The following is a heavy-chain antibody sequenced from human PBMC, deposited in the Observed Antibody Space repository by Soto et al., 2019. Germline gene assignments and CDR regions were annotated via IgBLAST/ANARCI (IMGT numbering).Heavy chain of an antibody. CDR1: GFSLSASGVG. Sequence: SGPTLVNPTQTLTLTCTFSGFSLSASGVGVGWIRQPPGKALEWLALIYWNDDKRYSPSLKSRLTITKDTSKNQVVLTMTNMDPVDTATYYCAHQYSGYDSDYYYGMDVWGQGTTVTVSS. D-gene: IGHD5-12*01. V-gene: IGHV2-5*01. CDR3: AHQYSGYDSDYYYGMDV. CDR2: IYWNDDK. J-gene: IGHJ6*02.